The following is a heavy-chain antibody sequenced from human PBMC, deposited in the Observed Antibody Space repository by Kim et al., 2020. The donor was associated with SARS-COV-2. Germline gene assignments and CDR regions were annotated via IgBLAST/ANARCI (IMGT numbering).Heavy chain of an antibody. J-gene: IGHJ5*02. CDR3: VRLYCANGICYNWFDP. D-gene: IGHD2-8*01. CDR1: GYTFTDYY. Sequence: ASVKVSCKASGYTFTDYYIHWVRQAPGQGLEWMGWINPNSGGTNFAQKFQGRVTMTRDTSISTAYMELSRLRSDDTAVYYCVRLYCANGICYNWFDPWGQGTLVTVSS. CDR2: INPNSGGT. V-gene: IGHV1-2*02.